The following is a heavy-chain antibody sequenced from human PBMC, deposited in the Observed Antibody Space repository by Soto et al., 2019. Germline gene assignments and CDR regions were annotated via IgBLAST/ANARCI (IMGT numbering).Heavy chain of an antibody. CDR3: ARDRHFDY. CDR1: GYTFTSHD. D-gene: IGHD2-15*01. J-gene: IGHJ4*02. CDR2: MNPDSGNT. V-gene: IGHV1-8*01. Sequence: ASVKVSCKASGYTFTSHDINWVRQATGQGLEWMGWMNPDSGNTGYAQKFQGRLTITRDTSISTFYMELGSLRFEDTAISYCARDRHFDYWGQGTLVTVSS.